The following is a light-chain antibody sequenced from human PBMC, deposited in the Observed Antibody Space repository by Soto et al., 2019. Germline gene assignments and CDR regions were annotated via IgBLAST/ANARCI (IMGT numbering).Light chain of an antibody. J-gene: IGLJ2*01. CDR1: SSDVGGYNY. CDR2: DVS. V-gene: IGLV2-11*01. CDR3: CSYAGSYTVL. Sequence: QSALTQPRSVSGSPGQSVTISCTGNSSDVGGYNYVSWYQQHPGKAPKLMIYDVSKRPSGVPDRFSGSKSGNTASLTISGLQAEDEADYYCCSYAGSYTVLFGGGTKVTVL.